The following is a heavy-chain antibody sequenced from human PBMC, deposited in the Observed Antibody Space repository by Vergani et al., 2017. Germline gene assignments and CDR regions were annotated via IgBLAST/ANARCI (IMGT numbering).Heavy chain of an antibody. V-gene: IGHV4-59*01. CDR3: ARAQDYYDSSGYYLDY. CDR1: GGSISSYY. J-gene: IGHJ4*02. D-gene: IGHD3-22*01. Sequence: QVQLQESGPGLVKPSETLSLTCTVSGGSISSYYWSWIRQPPGKGLEWIGYIYYSGSTNYNPSLKSRVTISVETSKNQFSLKLSSVTAADTAVYYCARAQDYYDSSGYYLDYWGQGTLVTVSS. CDR2: IYYSGST.